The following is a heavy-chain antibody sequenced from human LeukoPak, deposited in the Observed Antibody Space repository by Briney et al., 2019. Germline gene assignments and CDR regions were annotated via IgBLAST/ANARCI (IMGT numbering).Heavy chain of an antibody. CDR1: GFTFSNAW. D-gene: IGHD5-24*01. J-gene: IGHJ6*03. V-gene: IGHV3-15*01. CDR2: IKSKTDGGTT. Sequence: PGGSLRLSCAASGFTFSNAWMSWVRQAPGKGLEWVGRIKSKTDGGTTDYAAPVKGRFTTSRDDSKNTLYLQMNSLKTEDTAVYYCTTDGDGYNNYYYYYMDVWGKGTTVTVSS. CDR3: TTDGDGYNNYYYYYMDV.